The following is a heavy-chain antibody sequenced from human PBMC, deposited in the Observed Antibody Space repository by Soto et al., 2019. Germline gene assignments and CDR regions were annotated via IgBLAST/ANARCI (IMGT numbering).Heavy chain of an antibody. Sequence: PSETLSLTCAVYGGSFSGYYWSWIRQPPGKGLEWIGEINHSGSTNYNPSLKSRVTISVDTSKNQFSLKLSSVTAADTAVYYCARLRGYSYEAKNFDYWGQGTLVTVSS. CDR2: INHSGST. J-gene: IGHJ4*02. D-gene: IGHD5-18*01. CDR1: GGSFSGYY. CDR3: ARLRGYSYEAKNFDY. V-gene: IGHV4-34*01.